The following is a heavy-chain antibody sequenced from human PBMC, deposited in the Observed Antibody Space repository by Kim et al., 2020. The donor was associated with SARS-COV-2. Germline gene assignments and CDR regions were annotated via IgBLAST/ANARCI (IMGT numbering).Heavy chain of an antibody. Sequence: SVKVSCKASGGTFSSYAISWVRQAPGQGLEWMGGIIPIFGTANYAQKFQGRVTITADESTSTAYMELSSLRSEDTAVYYCAREGSNYYGSGSYYNVHPFDYWGQGTLVTVSS. V-gene: IGHV1-69*13. J-gene: IGHJ4*02. CDR1: GGTFSSYA. D-gene: IGHD3-10*01. CDR3: AREGSNYYGSGSYYNVHPFDY. CDR2: IIPIFGTA.